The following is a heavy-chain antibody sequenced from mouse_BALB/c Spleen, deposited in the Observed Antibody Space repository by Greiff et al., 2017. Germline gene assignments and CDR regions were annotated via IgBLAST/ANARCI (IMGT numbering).Heavy chain of an antibody. V-gene: IGHV5-17*02. CDR2: ISSGSSTI. D-gene: IGHD2-4*01. J-gene: IGHJ4*01. Sequence: EVHLVESGGGLVQPGGSRKLSCAASGFTFSSFGMHWVRQAPEKGLEWVAYISSGSSTIYYADTVKGRFTISRDNPKNTLFLQMTSLRSEDTAMYYCARNDYDRDYYAMDYWGQGTSVTVSS. CDR3: ARNDYDRDYYAMDY. CDR1: GFTFSSFG.